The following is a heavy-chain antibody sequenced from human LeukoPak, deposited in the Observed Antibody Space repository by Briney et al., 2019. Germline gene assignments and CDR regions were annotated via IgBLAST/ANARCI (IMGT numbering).Heavy chain of an antibody. D-gene: IGHD3-10*01. J-gene: IGHJ4*02. Sequence: ASVKVSCKAPGGTFSSYAISWVRQAPGQGLEWMGIINPSGGSTSYAQKFQGRVTMTRDTSTSTVYMELSSLRSEDTAVYYCASSVQRAYLDYWGQGTLVTVSS. CDR3: ASSVQRAYLDY. V-gene: IGHV1-46*01. CDR1: GGTFSSYA. CDR2: INPSGGST.